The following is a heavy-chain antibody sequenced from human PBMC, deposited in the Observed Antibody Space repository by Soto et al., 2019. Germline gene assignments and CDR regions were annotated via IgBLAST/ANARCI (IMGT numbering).Heavy chain of an antibody. CDR3: ARDLTCTGGSCSRDY. CDR2: SRDKANRYTT. J-gene: IGHJ4*02. Sequence: EVQLVESGGGLVQPGGSLRLSCAASGFTFSDHYVDWVRQAPGKGLEWVGRSRDKANRYTTEYAASVKGRYTISRDESKSSLYLQMNSLKTEDTAVYYCARDLTCTGGSCSRDYWGQGTLVTVSS. CDR1: GFTFSDHY. D-gene: IGHD2-15*01. V-gene: IGHV3-72*01.